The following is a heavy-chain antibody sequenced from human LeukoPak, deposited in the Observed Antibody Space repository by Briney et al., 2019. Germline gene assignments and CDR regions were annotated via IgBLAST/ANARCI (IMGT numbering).Heavy chain of an antibody. J-gene: IGHJ4*02. V-gene: IGHV3-48*03. CDR2: ISSSGSTI. D-gene: IGHD2-2*01. CDR1: GFTFSSYE. Sequence: GGSLRLSCAASGFTFSSYEMNWVRQAPGKGLEWVSYISSSGSTICYADSVKGRFTISRDNAKNSLYLQMNSLRAEDTAVYYCARRYCSSTSCLLDYWGQGTLVTVSS. CDR3: ARRYCSSTSCLLDY.